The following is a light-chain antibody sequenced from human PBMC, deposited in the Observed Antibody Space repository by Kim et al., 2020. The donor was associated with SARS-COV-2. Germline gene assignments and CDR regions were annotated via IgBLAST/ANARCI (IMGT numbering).Light chain of an antibody. CDR3: QQYKNYFWT. J-gene: IGKJ1*01. CDR2: DAS. Sequence: DIQMTQSPSSLSASVGDRVTITCRASQSINSWLAWYQQKPGKAPQVLIYDASNLESGVPPRFSGSGSGTEFTLTINSLQPDDFGTYYCQQYKNYFWTFGQGTKVDIK. V-gene: IGKV1-5*01. CDR1: QSINSW.